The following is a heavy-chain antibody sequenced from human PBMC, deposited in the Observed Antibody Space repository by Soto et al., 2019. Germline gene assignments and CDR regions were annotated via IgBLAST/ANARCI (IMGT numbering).Heavy chain of an antibody. D-gene: IGHD2-2*01. CDR1: GFSLSTSGMC. J-gene: IGHJ6*02. Sequence: GSGPMLVNPTQTLTLTCTFSGFSLSTSGMCVSWIRQPPGKALEWLALIDWDDDKYYSTSLKTRLTISKDTSKNQVVLTMTNMDPVDTATYYCARQRGSYANYYYYGMDVWGQGTTVTVSS. CDR2: IDWDDDK. CDR3: ARQRGSYANYYYYGMDV. V-gene: IGHV2-70*01.